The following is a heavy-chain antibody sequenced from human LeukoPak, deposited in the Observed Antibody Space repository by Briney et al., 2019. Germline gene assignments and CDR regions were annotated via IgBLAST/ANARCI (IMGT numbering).Heavy chain of an antibody. CDR3: ARGTNYYGSGSYYDDAFHI. CDR2: INPILGIA. CDR1: GGTFSSYA. D-gene: IGHD3-10*01. Sequence: SVKVSCKASGGTFSSYAISWVRQAPGQGLEWMGRINPILGIANYAQKFQGGVTITADKSTSTVYMELSGLKSEDAAVYYCARGTNYYGSGSYYDDAFHIWGQGTMVTVSS. J-gene: IGHJ3*02. V-gene: IGHV1-69*04.